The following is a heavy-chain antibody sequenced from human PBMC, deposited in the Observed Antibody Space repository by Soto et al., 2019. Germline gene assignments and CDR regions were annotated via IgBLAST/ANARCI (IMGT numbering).Heavy chain of an antibody. CDR3: ARGGMYISSRRYFDS. D-gene: IGHD6-13*01. Sequence: QVQLVQSGAEVRKPGASVKVSCKAAGYTFTSYGITWVRQAPGQGLEWMGWISGYNGNTDYAQKVQGRVTMTTDTSTSTAYMEVRGLRPDGTAVYYCARGGMYISSRRYFDSWGQGTLVTVSS. J-gene: IGHJ4*02. CDR2: ISGYNGNT. V-gene: IGHV1-18*04. CDR1: GYTFTSYG.